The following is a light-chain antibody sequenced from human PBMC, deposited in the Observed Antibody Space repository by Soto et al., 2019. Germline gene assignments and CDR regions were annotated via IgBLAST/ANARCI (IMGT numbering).Light chain of an antibody. J-gene: IGKJ4*01. Sequence: DIQMTHSSSILSASVGDRVTITCRAIQSIRSWLAWYQQKPGKAPKLLIYDAYSLESGVPSRFSGRRSGTEFTLTIAGLQPEDFATYYCQQYESYSPLTFGGGTKVDIK. V-gene: IGKV1-5*01. CDR3: QQYESYSPLT. CDR1: QSIRSW. CDR2: DAY.